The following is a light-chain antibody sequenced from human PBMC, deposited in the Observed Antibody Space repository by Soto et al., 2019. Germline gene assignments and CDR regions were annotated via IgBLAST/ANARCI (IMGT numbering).Light chain of an antibody. V-gene: IGLV1-44*01. CDR1: SSNIGINS. CDR2: SNT. J-gene: IGLJ3*02. Sequence: QSVLTQPPSASGTPGQRGTISCSGSSSNIGINSVNWDQQLPGTAPKLLISSNTQRPSGVPDRFSGSKSGTSASLAISGLQSEDEADYYCAAWDDSLNGPVFGGGTQLTVL. CDR3: AAWDDSLNGPV.